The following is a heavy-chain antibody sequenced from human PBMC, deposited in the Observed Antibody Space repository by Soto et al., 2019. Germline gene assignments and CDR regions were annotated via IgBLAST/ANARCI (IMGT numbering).Heavy chain of an antibody. D-gene: IGHD1-26*01. CDR3: VREDGVVGASSAFDS. V-gene: IGHV3-21*01. J-gene: IGHJ4*02. Sequence: PVGSLRLSCGASGFTLTTYTMNWVRQAPVTGLEWVSSINGRSNYKYYSESVKGRFTISRDNAQNSLFLQMSRLGPEDTAVYYCVREDGVVGASSAFDSWGQGTLVTVSS. CDR1: GFTLTTYT. CDR2: INGRSNYK.